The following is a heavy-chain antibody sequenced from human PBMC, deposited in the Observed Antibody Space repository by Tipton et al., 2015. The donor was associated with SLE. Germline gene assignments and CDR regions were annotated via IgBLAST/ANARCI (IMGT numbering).Heavy chain of an antibody. J-gene: IGHJ3*02. V-gene: IGHV4-39*07. D-gene: IGHD1-1*01. CDR2: IYYSGST. CDR1: GGSISSSSYY. CDR3: ARDERLLGGGAFDI. Sequence: TLSLTCTVSGGSISSSSYYWGWIRQPPGKGLEWIGSIYYSGSTYYNPSLKSRVTISVDTSKNQFSLKLSSVTAADTAVYYCARDERLLGGGAFDIWGQGTMVTVSS.